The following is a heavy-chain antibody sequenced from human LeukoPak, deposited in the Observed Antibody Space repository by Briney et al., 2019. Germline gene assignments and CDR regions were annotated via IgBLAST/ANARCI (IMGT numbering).Heavy chain of an antibody. J-gene: IGHJ4*02. V-gene: IGHV1-46*01. CDR3: ARDGAVAGGFDY. Sequence: ASVKVSCKASGYTFTSCYMHWVRQAPGQGLEWMGIINPSGGSTSYAQKFQGRVTMTRDTSTSTVYMELSSLRSEDTAVYYCARDGAVAGGFDYWGQGTLVTVSS. D-gene: IGHD6-19*01. CDR1: GYTFTSCY. CDR2: INPSGGST.